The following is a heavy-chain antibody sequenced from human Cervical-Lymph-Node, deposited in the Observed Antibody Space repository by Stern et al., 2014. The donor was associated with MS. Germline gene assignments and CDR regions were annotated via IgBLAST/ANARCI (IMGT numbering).Heavy chain of an antibody. CDR1: GYNFNIYW. V-gene: IGHV5-51*01. Sequence: EVQLVQSGTEVRKPGESLKISCKGSGYNFNIYWIAWVRQMPGKGLEWMGIIYPGDSDTRYSPSFQGHVTFSVDKSISTAYLHSSGLNASDTAMYYCARQTTGWYSDYWGQGTLVAVSS. CDR3: ARQTTGWYSDY. D-gene: IGHD6-19*01. CDR2: IYPGDSDT. J-gene: IGHJ4*02.